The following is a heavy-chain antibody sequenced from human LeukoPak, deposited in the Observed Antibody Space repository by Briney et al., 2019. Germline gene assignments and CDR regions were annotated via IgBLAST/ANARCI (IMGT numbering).Heavy chain of an antibody. J-gene: IGHJ5*02. Sequence: SETLSLTRTVPGGSISSYYWSWIRQPPGKGLEWIGYIYYSGSTNYNPSLKSRVTISVDTSKNQFSLKLRSVTAADTAVYYCARAKYSSGWYLSWFDPWGQGTLVTVSS. D-gene: IGHD6-19*01. CDR3: ARAKYSSGWYLSWFDP. CDR1: GGSISSYY. V-gene: IGHV4-59*01. CDR2: IYYSGST.